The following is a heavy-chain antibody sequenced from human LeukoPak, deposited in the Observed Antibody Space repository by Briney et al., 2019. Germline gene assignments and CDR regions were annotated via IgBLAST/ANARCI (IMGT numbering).Heavy chain of an antibody. V-gene: IGHV1-18*04. CDR1: GYTFTGYY. CDR3: ASYGANLDY. Sequence: ASVKVSCKASGYTFTGYYMHWVRQAPGQGLEWMGWISAYNGNTNYAQKLQGRVTMTTDTSTSTAYMELRSLRSDDTAVYYCASYGANLDYWGQGTLVTVSS. CDR2: ISAYNGNT. J-gene: IGHJ4*02. D-gene: IGHD4-17*01.